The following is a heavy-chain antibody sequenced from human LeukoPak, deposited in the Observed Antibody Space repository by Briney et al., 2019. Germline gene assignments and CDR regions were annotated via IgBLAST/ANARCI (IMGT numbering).Heavy chain of an antibody. CDR1: GGTFSSYA. J-gene: IGHJ5*02. CDR3: ARASLNGLDP. CDR2: IIPIFGTA. V-gene: IGHV1-69*06. Sequence: SVKVSCKASGGTFSSYAISWVRQAPGQGLEWMGGIIPIFGTANYAQKFQGRVTITADKSTSTAYMELKSLRSDDTAVYYCARASLNGLDPWGQGTLVTVSS.